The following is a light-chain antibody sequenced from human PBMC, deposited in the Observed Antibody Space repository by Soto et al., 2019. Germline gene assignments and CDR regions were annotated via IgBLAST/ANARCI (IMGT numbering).Light chain of an antibody. J-gene: IGKJ1*01. CDR3: QQYNNWPPWT. CDR1: QSVYSS. Sequence: ETVMTQSPATLSVSPGERATLSCRAGQSVYSSLAWYQQKPGQAPRLLIYGASTRATGIPARFSGSGSGTEFTLTISRLQSEDFAVYYCQQYNNWPPWTFGQGTKVDIK. CDR2: GAS. V-gene: IGKV3-15*01.